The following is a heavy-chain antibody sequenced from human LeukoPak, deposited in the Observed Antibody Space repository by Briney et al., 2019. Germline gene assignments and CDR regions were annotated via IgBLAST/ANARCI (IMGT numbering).Heavy chain of an antibody. CDR1: GYTFTDYW. D-gene: IGHD2-2*01. V-gene: IGHV5-51*01. J-gene: IGHJ4*02. CDR3: ARHRGSCRNVITCYQDY. Sequence: GESLKISCKGSGYTFTDYWIGWVRQMPGKGLEWMGIIYPGDSDTRYSPSFQGQVTISADKSISTSYLQWSSLKASDTAMYYCARHRGSCRNVITCYQDYWGQGTLVTVSS. CDR2: IYPGDSDT.